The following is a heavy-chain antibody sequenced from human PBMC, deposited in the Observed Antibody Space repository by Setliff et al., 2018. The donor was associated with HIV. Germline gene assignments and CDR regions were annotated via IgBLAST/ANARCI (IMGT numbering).Heavy chain of an antibody. CDR2: INPNSGGT. D-gene: IGHD4-17*01. Sequence: ASVKVSCKASGYTFTGYYMHWVRQAPGQGLEWMGRINPNSGGTNYAQKFQGRVTMTRDTSISTAYMELSSLRSEDTAVYFCARGTTATDYYYYMDVWGKGTSVTVSS. CDR1: GYTFTGYY. V-gene: IGHV1-2*06. CDR3: ARGTTATDYYYYMDV. J-gene: IGHJ6*03.